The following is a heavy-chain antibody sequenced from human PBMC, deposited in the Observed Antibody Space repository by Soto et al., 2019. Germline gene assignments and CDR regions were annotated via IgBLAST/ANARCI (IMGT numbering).Heavy chain of an antibody. Sequence: ASVKVSCKSSGYTLTIYAIHCVRQAPGQRLEWMGWINAGNGNTKYSQKFQGRVTITRDTSASTAYMELSSLRSEDTAVYYCARDYQGGMIVVVIPPHTLVWGQGTLVTVSS. CDR2: INAGNGNT. CDR3: ARDYQGGMIVVVIPPHTLV. CDR1: GYTLTIYA. D-gene: IGHD3-22*01. V-gene: IGHV1-3*01. J-gene: IGHJ4*02.